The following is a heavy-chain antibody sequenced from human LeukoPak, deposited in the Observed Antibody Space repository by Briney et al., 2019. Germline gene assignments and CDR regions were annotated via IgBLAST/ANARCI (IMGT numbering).Heavy chain of an antibody. D-gene: IGHD3-10*01. J-gene: IGHJ4*02. CDR3: ARDLVAGSGSYGG. CDR1: GFTFSSYW. CDR2: INEDGSRP. Sequence: GGSLRLSCTASGFTFSSYWMHWVRQAPGKGLVWVSRINEDGSRPHYADSVKGRFSISRDNAKNTVYLQMNSLRAEDTAFYYCARDLVAGSGSYGGWGQGTLVTVSS. V-gene: IGHV3-74*01.